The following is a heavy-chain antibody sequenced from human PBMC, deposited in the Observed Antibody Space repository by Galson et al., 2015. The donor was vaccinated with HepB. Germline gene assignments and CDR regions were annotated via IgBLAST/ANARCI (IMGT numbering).Heavy chain of an antibody. CDR3: VKDLFRSYYNLRWDYSAMDV. CDR2: ISYDGVNK. Sequence: SLRLSCAASRSTFSNYAMHWVRQAPGKGLEWVAVISYDGVNKYYADSVQGRFPVSRDNSNSTLYLQMNSLRVEDTAVYYCVKDLFRSYYNLRWDYSAMDVWGQGTTVTVSS. J-gene: IGHJ6*02. V-gene: IGHV3-30*18. CDR1: RSTFSNYA. D-gene: IGHD3-10*01.